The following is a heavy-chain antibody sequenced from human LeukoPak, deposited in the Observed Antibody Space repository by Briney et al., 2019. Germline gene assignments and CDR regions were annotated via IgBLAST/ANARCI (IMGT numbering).Heavy chain of an antibody. CDR2: ISWNSGSI. CDR3: ANSFDYYDSSGQSNAPFDY. CDR1: GFTFDDYA. J-gene: IGHJ4*02. V-gene: IGHV3-9*01. Sequence: GRSLRLSCAASGFTFDDYAMHWVRQAPGKGLEWVSGISWNSGSIGYADSVKGRFTISRDNAKNSLYLQVNSLRAEDTALYYCANSFDYYDSSGQSNAPFDYWGQGTLVTVSS. D-gene: IGHD3-22*01.